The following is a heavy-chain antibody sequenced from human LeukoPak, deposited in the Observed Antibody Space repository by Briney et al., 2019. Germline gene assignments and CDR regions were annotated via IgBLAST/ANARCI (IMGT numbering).Heavy chain of an antibody. V-gene: IGHV4-39*01. J-gene: IGHJ4*02. Sequence: SETLSLTCTVSGGSISSSRYYWGWIRQPPGKGLEWIGSIYYSGSTYYNPSLKSRVTISVDTSKNQFSLKLSSVTAADTAVYYCARANMVRGDPYFDYWGQGTLVTVSS. CDR3: ARANMVRGDPYFDY. CDR1: GGSISSSRYY. D-gene: IGHD3-10*01. CDR2: IYYSGST.